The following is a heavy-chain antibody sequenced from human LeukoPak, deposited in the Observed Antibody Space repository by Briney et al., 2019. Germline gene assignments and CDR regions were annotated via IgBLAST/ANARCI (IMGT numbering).Heavy chain of an antibody. D-gene: IGHD6-13*01. Sequence: GRSLRLSCAASGFTFSSYAMRWVRQAPGKGLEWVAVISYDGSNKYYADSVKGRFTISRDNSKNTLYLQMNSLRAEDTAVYYCARDFIARETFDYWGQGTLVTVSS. CDR1: GFTFSSYA. V-gene: IGHV3-30*04. J-gene: IGHJ4*02. CDR3: ARDFIARETFDY. CDR2: ISYDGSNK.